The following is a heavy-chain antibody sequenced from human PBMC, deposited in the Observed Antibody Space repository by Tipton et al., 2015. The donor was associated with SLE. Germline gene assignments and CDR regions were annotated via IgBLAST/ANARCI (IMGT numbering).Heavy chain of an antibody. CDR2: INPYTGNT. CDR3: AERYDTFEI. Sequence: QSGAEVKKPGASVTVSCQASGYTFTSYAISWVRQAPGQGLEWMGWINPYTGNTDYAQKVQGRVTMTTDTSRSTAYLDLRSLRPDDTAVYYCAERYDTFEIWGQGTMVSVSS. V-gene: IGHV1-18*01. D-gene: IGHD1-1*01. J-gene: IGHJ3*02. CDR1: GYTFTSYA.